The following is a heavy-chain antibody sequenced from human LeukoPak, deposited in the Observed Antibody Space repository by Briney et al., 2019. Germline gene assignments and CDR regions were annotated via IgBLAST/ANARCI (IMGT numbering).Heavy chain of an antibody. CDR2: INPNSGGT. J-gene: IGHJ5*02. V-gene: IGHV1-2*06. CDR3: ARRYYYDSSGYRPLVNWFDP. Sequence: ASVKVSCKASGYTFTGYYMHWVRQAPGQGLEWMGRINPNSGGTNYAQKFQGRVTMTRDTSIGTAYMELSRLRSDDTAVYYCARRYYYDSSGYRPLVNWFDPWGQGTLVTVSS. CDR1: GYTFTGYY. D-gene: IGHD3-22*01.